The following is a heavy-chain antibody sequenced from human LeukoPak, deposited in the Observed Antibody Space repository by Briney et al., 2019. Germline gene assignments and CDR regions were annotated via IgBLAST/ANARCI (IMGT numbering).Heavy chain of an antibody. CDR1: GYTFPSYA. V-gene: IGHV7-4-1*02. Sequence: ASVKVSCKASGYTFPSYAMNWVRQAPGQGLEWMGWINTNTGNPTYAQGFTGRFVFSLDTSVSTAYLQISSLKAEDTAVYYCARDAGRIAAAGDYYYYYGMDVWGQGTTVTVSS. CDR2: INTNTGNP. J-gene: IGHJ6*02. CDR3: ARDAGRIAAAGDYYYYYGMDV. D-gene: IGHD6-13*01.